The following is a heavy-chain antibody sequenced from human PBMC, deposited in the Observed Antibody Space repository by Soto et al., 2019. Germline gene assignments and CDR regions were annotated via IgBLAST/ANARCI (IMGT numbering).Heavy chain of an antibody. D-gene: IGHD6-13*01. V-gene: IGHV3-23*01. CDR2: ISGSGGST. Sequence: PGGSLRLSCAAFGFTFSSHAMSRVLQAPGKGLEWVSAISGSGGSTYYADSVKGRFTISRDNSKNTLYLQMNSLRAEDTAVYYCAKDIEQQLVHEGGGYYYYYGMDVWGQGTTVTVSS. CDR1: GFTFSSHA. J-gene: IGHJ6*02. CDR3: AKDIEQQLVHEGGGYYYYYGMDV.